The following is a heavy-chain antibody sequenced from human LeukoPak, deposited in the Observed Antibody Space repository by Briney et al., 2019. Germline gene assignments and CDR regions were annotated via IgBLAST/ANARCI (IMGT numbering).Heavy chain of an antibody. V-gene: IGHV4-30-4*08. D-gene: IGHD2-2*01. CDR1: GGSFSGYY. Sequence: SETLSLTCAVYGGSFSGYYWSWIRQPPAKALEWIGYIYYNGSTYYNPSLQSRVTISVDTPQNQFSLKLSPVTAADTPVYYCARVWYQLLAGWFDPWGQGTLVTVSS. CDR3: ARVWYQLLAGWFDP. CDR2: IYYNGST. J-gene: IGHJ5*02.